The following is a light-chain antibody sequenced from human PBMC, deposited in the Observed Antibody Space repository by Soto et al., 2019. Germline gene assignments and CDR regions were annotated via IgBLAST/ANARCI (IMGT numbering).Light chain of an antibody. CDR1: QSISSY. Sequence: DIQMTQSPSSLSASVGDRVTITCRASQSISSYLNWYQQKPGKAPKLLIYAASSLQSGVPSRFSGSGSGTDLTLTISSLQPEDFATYYCQQSYRTPLTFGQGTKLEIK. CDR3: QQSYRTPLT. CDR2: AAS. J-gene: IGKJ2*01. V-gene: IGKV1-39*01.